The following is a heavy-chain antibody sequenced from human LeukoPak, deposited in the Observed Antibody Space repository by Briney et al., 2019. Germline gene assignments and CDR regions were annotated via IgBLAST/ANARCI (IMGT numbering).Heavy chain of an antibody. CDR1: GFTFSSYE. V-gene: IGHV3-48*03. CDR3: VASFDY. D-gene: IGHD5-12*01. CDR2: ISSSGSTI. J-gene: IGHJ4*02. Sequence: GGPLRLSCAASGFTFSSYEMNWVRQAPGKGLEWVSYISSSGSTIYYADSVKGRFTISRDNAKNSLFLQMNTLRAEDTAVYYCVASFDYWGQGTLVTVSS.